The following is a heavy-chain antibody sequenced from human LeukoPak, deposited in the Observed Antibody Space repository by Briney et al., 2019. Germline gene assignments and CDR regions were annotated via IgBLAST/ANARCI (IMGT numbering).Heavy chain of an antibody. D-gene: IGHD1-26*01. Sequence: SETLSLTCTASGGSISSSSYYWGWIRQPPGKGLEWIGSIYYSGSPNYNPSLKSRVTVSVDKSKNQFSLNLTSVTAADRAVYFCARAGRRTFAFDIWGPGTLVTVSS. J-gene: IGHJ3*02. CDR1: GGSISSSSYY. V-gene: IGHV4-39*07. CDR2: IYYSGSP. CDR3: ARAGRRTFAFDI.